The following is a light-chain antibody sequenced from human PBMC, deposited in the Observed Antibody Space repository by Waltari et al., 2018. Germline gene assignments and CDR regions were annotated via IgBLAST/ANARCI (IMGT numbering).Light chain of an antibody. CDR1: SSDVGAYNY. J-gene: IGLJ2*01. Sequence: QSALTQPASVSGSPGQSITISCTGTSSDVGAYNYVSWYQQHPGKAPKLMIYEVSNRPSGLSSRFSGSKSGNTASLTISGLQAEDEADYYCSSYTTSSTVVFGGGTKLTVL. CDR2: EVS. V-gene: IGLV2-14*01. CDR3: SSYTTSSTVV.